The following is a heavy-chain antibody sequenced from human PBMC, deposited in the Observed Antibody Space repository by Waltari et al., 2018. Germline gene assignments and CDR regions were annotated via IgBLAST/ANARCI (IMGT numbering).Heavy chain of an antibody. J-gene: IGHJ6*03. V-gene: IGHV3-74*01. CDR3: AREPSPDSSGYFYYYMDV. D-gene: IGHD3-22*01. CDR2: INRDGSGT. CDR1: GFTFSRYW. Sequence: EVQLVESGGGLVQPGGSLRLSCAASGFTFSRYWLHWVRQVTGKGLVWVSRINRDGSGTIYADSVKGRFTISRDNAKNTLYLQLNSLRVEDTAVYYCAREPSPDSSGYFYYYMDVWGKGTTVTVSS.